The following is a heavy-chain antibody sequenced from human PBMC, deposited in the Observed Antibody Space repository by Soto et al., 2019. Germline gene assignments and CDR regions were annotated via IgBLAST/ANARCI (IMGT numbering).Heavy chain of an antibody. D-gene: IGHD2-15*01. CDR1: GYTFTSYA. V-gene: IGHV1-3*01. Sequence: ASVKVSCKASGYTFTSYAMHWVRQAPGQRLEWMGWINAGNGNTKYSQKFQGRVTITRDTSASTAYMELSSLRSEDTAVYYCARAMGLRVGVPFCYWGQGTLVTVSS. CDR3: ARAMGLRVGVPFCY. CDR2: INAGNGNT. J-gene: IGHJ4*02.